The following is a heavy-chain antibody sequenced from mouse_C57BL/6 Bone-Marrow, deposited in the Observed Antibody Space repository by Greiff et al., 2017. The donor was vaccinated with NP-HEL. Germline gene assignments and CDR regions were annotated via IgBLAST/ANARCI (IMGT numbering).Heavy chain of an antibody. V-gene: IGHV14-3*01. J-gene: IGHJ4*01. D-gene: IGHD1-1*01. CDR2: IDPANGNT. Sequence: VQLKQSVAELVRPGASVKLSCTASGFNIKNTYMHWVKQRPEQGLEWIGRIDPANGNTKYAPKFQGKATITADTSSNTAYLQLSSLTSEDTAIYYCAYTVVERNYAMDYWGQGTSVTVSS. CDR1: GFNIKNTY. CDR3: AYTVVERNYAMDY.